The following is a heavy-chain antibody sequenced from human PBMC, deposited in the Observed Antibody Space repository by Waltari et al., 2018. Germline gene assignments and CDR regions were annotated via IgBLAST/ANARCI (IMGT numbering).Heavy chain of an antibody. CDR1: GGTFSSHA. V-gene: IGHV1-69*01. D-gene: IGHD5-18*01. CDR3: VREKTAMGAFDI. Sequence: QVQLVQSGAEVKKPGSSVKVSCKASGGTFSSHAISWVRQAPGQGLGGMGGIIPIFGKANYAQKVQGRVTITADESTSTAYMELSSLRSEDTAVYYCVREKTAMGAFDIWGQGTMVTVSS. J-gene: IGHJ3*02. CDR2: IIPIFGKA.